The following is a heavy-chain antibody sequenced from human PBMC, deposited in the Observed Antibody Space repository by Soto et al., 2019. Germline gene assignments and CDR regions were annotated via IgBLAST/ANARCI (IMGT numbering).Heavy chain of an antibody. CDR3: ARGGYCSGGSCYSGGRSYYYYGMDV. J-gene: IGHJ6*02. Sequence: QVQLVQSGAEVKKPGSSVKVSCKASGGTFSSYAISWVRQAPGQGLEWMGGIIPIFGTANYAQKFQGRVTINADESTSTAYMELSSLRSEDTAVYYCARGGYCSGGSCYSGGRSYYYYGMDVWGQGTTVTVSS. CDR2: IIPIFGTA. V-gene: IGHV1-69*12. D-gene: IGHD2-15*01. CDR1: GGTFSSYA.